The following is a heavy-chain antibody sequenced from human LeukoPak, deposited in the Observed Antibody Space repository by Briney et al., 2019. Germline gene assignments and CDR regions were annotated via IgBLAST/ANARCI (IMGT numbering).Heavy chain of an antibody. J-gene: IGHJ3*02. V-gene: IGHV3-21*01. CDR3: ARDVVDTAMVPDAFDI. D-gene: IGHD5-18*01. CDR2: INSSSSYI. Sequence: PGGSLRLSCAASGFTFSSYSMNWVRQAPGKGLEWVSSINSSSSYIYYADSVKGRFTISRDNAKNSLYLQMNSLRAEDTAVYYCARDVVDTAMVPDAFDIWGQGTMVTVSS. CDR1: GFTFSSYS.